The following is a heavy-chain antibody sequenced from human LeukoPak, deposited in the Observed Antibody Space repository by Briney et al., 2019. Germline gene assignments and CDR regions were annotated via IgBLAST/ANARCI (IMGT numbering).Heavy chain of an antibody. V-gene: IGHV3-23*01. CDR1: GFTVSSNY. J-gene: IGHJ4*02. D-gene: IGHD3-22*01. CDR2: ISGSGGST. Sequence: PGGSLRLSCAASGFTVSSNYMSWVRQAPGKGLEWVSAISGSGGSTYYADSVKGRFTISRDNSKNTLYLQMNSLRAEDTAVYYCAKDRYYYDSSGYLDYWGQGTLVTVSS. CDR3: AKDRYYYDSSGYLDY.